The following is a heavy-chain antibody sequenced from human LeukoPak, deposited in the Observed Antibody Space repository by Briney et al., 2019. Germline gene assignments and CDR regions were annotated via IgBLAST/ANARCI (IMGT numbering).Heavy chain of an antibody. CDR3: ARVSAYYYDSSGYADAFDI. CDR1: GYTFTSYY. D-gene: IGHD3-22*01. J-gene: IGHJ3*02. CDR2: INPSGGST. Sequence: ASVKVSCKASGYTFTSYYMHWVRQAPGQGLEWMGIINPSGGSTSYAQKFQGRVTMTRDMSTSTVYMELSSLRSEDTAVYYCARVSAYYYDSSGYADAFDIWGQGTMVTVSS. V-gene: IGHV1-46*01.